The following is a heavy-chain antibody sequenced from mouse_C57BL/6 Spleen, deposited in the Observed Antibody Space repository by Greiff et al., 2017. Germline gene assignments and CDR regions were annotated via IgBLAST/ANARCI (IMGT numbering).Heavy chain of an antibody. J-gene: IGHJ4*01. CDR3: TGGYGYLYAMDY. V-gene: IGHV6-3*01. D-gene: IGHD2-2*01. CDR2: IRLKSDNYAT. CDR1: GFTFSNYW. Sequence: EVHLVESGGGLVQPGGSMKLSCVASGFTFSNYWMSWVRQSPEKGLEWVAQIRLKSDNYATHYAESVQGRFTISRDDSKSSVYLQMNNLRAEDTGIYYCTGGYGYLYAMDYWGQGTSVTVSS.